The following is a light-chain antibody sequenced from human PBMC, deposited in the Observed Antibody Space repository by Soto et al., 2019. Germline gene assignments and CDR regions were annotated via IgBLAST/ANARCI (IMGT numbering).Light chain of an antibody. J-gene: IGLJ1*01. CDR3: ISYTGKSASYV. V-gene: IGLV2-8*01. CDR2: EVD. CDR1: SSDIGGYNF. Sequence: QSVLTQPPSASGSPGQSVTISCTGTSSDIGGYNFVSWYQQHPGKAPKLMIFEVDKRPSGVPDRFSGSKSGNTASLTVSGLQSEDEADYYCISYTGKSASYVFGTGTKLTVL.